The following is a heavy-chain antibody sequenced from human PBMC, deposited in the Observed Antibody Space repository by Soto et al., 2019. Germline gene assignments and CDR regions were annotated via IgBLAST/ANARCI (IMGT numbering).Heavy chain of an antibody. CDR3: AMSSSGWDEVWFDP. Sequence: QVQLVQSGAEVKKPGSSVKVSCMASGGTFSSYAISWVRQAHGQGLEWMGGIIPIFGTANYAQKFQGRVTITADESTSTAYMELSSLRSEDTAVYYCAMSSSGWDEVWFDPWGQGTLVTVSS. J-gene: IGHJ5*02. CDR2: IIPIFGTA. D-gene: IGHD6-19*01. V-gene: IGHV1-69*01. CDR1: GGTFSSYA.